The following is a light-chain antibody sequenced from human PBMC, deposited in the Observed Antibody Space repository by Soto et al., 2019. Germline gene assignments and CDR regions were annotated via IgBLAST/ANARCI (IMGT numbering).Light chain of an antibody. J-gene: IGKJ4*01. Sequence: DIQMTQSPSSLSASVGARVTITCRASQDISKNLAWYQQIPGKAPKLLIFAASTLQSGVPSRFSASGSGTYFILTVGGLQPEDAATYYCQQTKGFPLTLGGGTKVDIK. V-gene: IGKV1-12*01. CDR1: QDISKN. CDR3: QQTKGFPLT. CDR2: AAS.